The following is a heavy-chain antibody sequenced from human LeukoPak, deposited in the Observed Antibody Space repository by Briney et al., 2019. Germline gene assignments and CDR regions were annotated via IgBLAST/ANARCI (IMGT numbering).Heavy chain of an antibody. V-gene: IGHV3-23*01. CDR1: GFTFSSYA. J-gene: IGHJ4*02. CDR3: AKGLLRAAMPQSNYFDY. D-gene: IGHD2-2*01. Sequence: PGGSLRLSCAASGFTFSSYAMSRVRQAPGKGLEWVSAISGSGGSTYYADSVKGRFTISRDNSKNTLYLQMNSLRAEDTAVYYCAKGLLRAAMPQSNYFDYWGQGTLVTVSS. CDR2: ISGSGGST.